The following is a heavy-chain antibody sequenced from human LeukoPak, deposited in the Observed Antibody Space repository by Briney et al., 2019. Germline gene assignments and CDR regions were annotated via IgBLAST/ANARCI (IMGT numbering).Heavy chain of an antibody. J-gene: IGHJ5*02. CDR2: IIPILGIA. CDR3: ARWITIFGSYDP. D-gene: IGHD3-3*01. V-gene: IGHV1-69*04. Sequence: SVKVSCKASGGTFSSYAISWVRQAPGQGLEWMGRIIPILGIANYAQKFQGRVTITADKSTSTAYMELSSLRAEDTAVYYCARWITIFGSYDPWGQGTLVTVSS. CDR1: GGTFSSYA.